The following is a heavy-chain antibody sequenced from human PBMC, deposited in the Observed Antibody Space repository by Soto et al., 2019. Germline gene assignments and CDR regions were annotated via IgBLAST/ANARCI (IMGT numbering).Heavy chain of an antibody. CDR1: GGSISSSSYY. V-gene: IGHV4-39*01. CDR2: IYYSGST. CDR3: ARHSVGNYRPYYGMDV. Sequence: SETLSLTCTVSGGSISSSSYYWGWIRQPPGKGLEWIGSIYYSGSTYYNPSLKSRVTISVDTSKNQFSLKLSSVTAADTAVYYCARHSVGNYRPYYGMDVWGQGTTVTVSS. D-gene: IGHD3-16*02. J-gene: IGHJ6*02.